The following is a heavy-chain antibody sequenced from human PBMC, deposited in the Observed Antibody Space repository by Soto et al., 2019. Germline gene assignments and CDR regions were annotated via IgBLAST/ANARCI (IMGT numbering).Heavy chain of an antibody. CDR3: ARVEIMGATIDWYGFDY. V-gene: IGHV1-69*13. Sequence: SVKVSCKASGGTFSSYAISWVRQAPGQGLEWMGGIIPIFGTANYAQKFQGRVTITADESTSTAYMELSSLRSEDTAVYYCARVEIMGATIDWYGFDYWGQVTQGTVSS. CDR1: GGTFSSYA. CDR2: IIPIFGTA. D-gene: IGHD1-26*01. J-gene: IGHJ4*02.